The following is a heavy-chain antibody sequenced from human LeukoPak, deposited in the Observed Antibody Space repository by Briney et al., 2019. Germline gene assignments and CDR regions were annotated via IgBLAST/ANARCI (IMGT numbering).Heavy chain of an antibody. J-gene: IGHJ5*02. V-gene: IGHV5-51*01. CDR3: ARTRHYDFWSGYYKDGFDP. Sequence: GASLKISCKGSGYSFTSYWIGWVRQMPGKGLEWMGIFYPGDSDTRYSPSFQGQVSISADKSISTAYLQWSSLKASDTAMYYCARTRHYDFWSGYYKDGFDPWGQGTLVTVSS. CDR1: GYSFTSYW. D-gene: IGHD3-3*01. CDR2: FYPGDSDT.